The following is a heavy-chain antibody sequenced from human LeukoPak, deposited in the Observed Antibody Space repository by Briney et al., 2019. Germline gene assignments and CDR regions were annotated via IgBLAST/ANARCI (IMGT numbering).Heavy chain of an antibody. V-gene: IGHV4-34*01. J-gene: IGHJ5*02. Sequence: SETLSLTCAVYGGSFSGYYWSWIRQPPGKGLEWIGEINHSGSTNYNPSLKSRVTISVDTSKNRFSLKLSSVTAADTAVYYCAASVWFGEPDVPWGQGTLVTVSS. CDR2: INHSGST. D-gene: IGHD3-10*01. CDR3: AASVWFGEPDVP. CDR1: GGSFSGYY.